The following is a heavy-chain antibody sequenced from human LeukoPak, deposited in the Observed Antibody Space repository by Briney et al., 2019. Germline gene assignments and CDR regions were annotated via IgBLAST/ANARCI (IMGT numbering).Heavy chain of an antibody. CDR1: GFTFSSYW. J-gene: IGHJ6*03. V-gene: IGHV3-7*01. Sequence: PGGSLRLSCAASGFTFSSYWMSWVRQAPGKGLEWVANIKQDGSGKYYVDSVKGRFTISRDNAKNSLYLQMNSLRAEDTAVYYCARDRGNQRGYYYYYMDVWGKGTTVTVSS. D-gene: IGHD1-14*01. CDR3: ARDRGNQRGYYYYYMDV. CDR2: IKQDGSGK.